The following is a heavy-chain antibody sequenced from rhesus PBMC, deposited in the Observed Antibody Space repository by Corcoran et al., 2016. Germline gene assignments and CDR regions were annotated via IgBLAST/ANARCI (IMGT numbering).Heavy chain of an antibody. CDR1: GGSISSNY. D-gene: IGHD2-21*01. CDR2: IYGSSGST. CDR3: ARDPPYCTGSGCYPSGAFDF. J-gene: IGHJ3*01. V-gene: IGHV4-160*01. Sequence: QVQLQESGPGLVKPSETLSLTCAVSGGSISSNYWSWIRQPPGKGLEWIGYIYGSSGSTYYNPSLKSRVTISTDTSKNQFSLKRSSVTAADTAVYYCARDPPYCTGSGCYPSGAFDFWGQGLRVTVSS.